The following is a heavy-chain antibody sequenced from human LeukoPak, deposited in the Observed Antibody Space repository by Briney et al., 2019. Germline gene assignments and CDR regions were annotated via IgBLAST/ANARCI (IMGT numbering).Heavy chain of an antibody. CDR3: ARSQKYYFDV. J-gene: IGHJ2*01. D-gene: IGHD2-2*01. CDR2: INSINTV. CDR1: GFTFSDFS. V-gene: IGHV3-69-1*01. Sequence: GGSLRLSCTTSGFTFSDFSFNWVRQAPGKGLEWVSYINSINTVYYTDSVKGRFTISRDNAKNSLYLQLNSLRADDTAVYYCARSQKYYFDVWGRGTLVTVSS.